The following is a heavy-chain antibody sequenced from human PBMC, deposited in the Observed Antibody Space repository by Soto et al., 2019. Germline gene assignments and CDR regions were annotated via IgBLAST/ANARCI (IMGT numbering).Heavy chain of an antibody. D-gene: IGHD2-2*01. CDR3: AKDKGGRYCSRTSCLYSFDY. CDR1: GFTFSTYA. CDR2: ISDSGST. V-gene: IGHV3-23*01. J-gene: IGHJ4*02. Sequence: EVQLLESGGGLVQPGGSRRLSCTASGFTFSTYAMSWVRQAPGKGLEWVSTISDSGSTYYADSVKGRFTITRDNSKNTLYLEMNSLRAEDTAVYYCAKDKGGRYCSRTSCLYSFDYWGQGTLVTVSS.